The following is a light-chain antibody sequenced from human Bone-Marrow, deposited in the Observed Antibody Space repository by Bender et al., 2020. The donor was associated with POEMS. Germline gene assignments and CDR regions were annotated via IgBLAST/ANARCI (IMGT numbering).Light chain of an antibody. CDR1: NIRRKL. V-gene: IGLV3-21*02. CDR3: QVWDSEIAHYV. CDR2: DDR. J-gene: IGLJ1*01. Sequence: SYVLTQPPSVSVAPGQTATITCEGDNIRRKLVHWYQQKSGQAPELFVYDDRDRPSGISERFSGSNSGNVATLTISRVEVGDEADYYCQVWDSEIAHYVFASGTKVTV.